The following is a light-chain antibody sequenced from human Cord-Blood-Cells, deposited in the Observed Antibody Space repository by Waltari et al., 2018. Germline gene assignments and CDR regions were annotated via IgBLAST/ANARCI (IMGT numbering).Light chain of an antibody. V-gene: IGKV1-39*01. CDR1: QSIRSY. CDR3: QQSYSTPYT. Sequence: DIQMTQSPSSLSASVGDRVTITCRASQSIRSYLNWYQLKPGKAPKLLIYAASSLQSGAPSRFSGSGSGTDVTLTISSLQTEDFATYYCQQSYSTPYTFGQGTKLGIK. CDR2: AAS. J-gene: IGKJ2*01.